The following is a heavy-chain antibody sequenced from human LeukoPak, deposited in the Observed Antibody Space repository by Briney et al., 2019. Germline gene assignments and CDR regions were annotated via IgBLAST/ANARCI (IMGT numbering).Heavy chain of an antibody. CDR1: GFTFRSFS. Sequence: GGSLRLSCAASGFTFRSFSMNWVRQAPGKGLEWVSAISSSGRYMYYADSVKGRFTISRDNANNSLYLQMDSLRAEDTAVYYCARPGSGWYLYYFDYWGQGTLVTVSS. V-gene: IGHV3-21*01. CDR3: ARPGSGWYLYYFDY. CDR2: ISSSGRYM. D-gene: IGHD6-19*01. J-gene: IGHJ4*02.